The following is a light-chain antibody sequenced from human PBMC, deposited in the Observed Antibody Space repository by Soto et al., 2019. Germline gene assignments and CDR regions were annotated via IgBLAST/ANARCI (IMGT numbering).Light chain of an antibody. CDR1: QSLDSNY. CDR2: GGS. CDR3: QQYGTSPLST. J-gene: IGKJ2*01. Sequence: EILLTQSPGTLSLSPGESATLSCRASQSLDSNYLAWYQQKPGQAPRLLIYGGSSRATGIPDRFTGGGSGTDFTLTISRLEPEDFALYFCQQYGTSPLSTCGRGTKLEIK. V-gene: IGKV3-20*01.